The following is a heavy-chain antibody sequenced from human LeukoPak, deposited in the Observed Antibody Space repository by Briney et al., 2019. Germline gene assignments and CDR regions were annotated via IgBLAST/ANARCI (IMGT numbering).Heavy chain of an antibody. CDR2: IIPILGIA. Sequence: ASVKVSCKASGGTFSSYAISWVRQAPGQGLEWMGRIIPILGIANYAQKFQGRVTITADKSTSTAYMELGSLRSEDTAVYYCARPRGYSTYYYYYGMDVWGQGTTVTVSS. V-gene: IGHV1-69*04. J-gene: IGHJ6*02. D-gene: IGHD5-18*01. CDR1: GGTFSSYA. CDR3: ARPRGYSTYYYYYGMDV.